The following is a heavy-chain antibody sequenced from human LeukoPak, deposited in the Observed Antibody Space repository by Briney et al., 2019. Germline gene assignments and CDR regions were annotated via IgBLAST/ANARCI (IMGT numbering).Heavy chain of an antibody. CDR1: GFTFSSYA. CDR2: ISGSGGRT. V-gene: IGHV3-23*01. D-gene: IGHD5-12*01. Sequence: PGGSLRLSCAASGFTFSSYAMSWVRQAPGKGLEWVSAISGSGGRTYYADSVKGRFTISRDNSKNTLYLQMNSLRSEDTAVYYCATHSPEWRCSGYYNYYYIDVWGKGTTVTVSS. CDR3: ATHSPEWRCSGYYNYYYIDV. J-gene: IGHJ6*03.